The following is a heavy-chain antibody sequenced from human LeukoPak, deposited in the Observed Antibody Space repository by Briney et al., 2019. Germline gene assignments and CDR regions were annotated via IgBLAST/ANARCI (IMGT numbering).Heavy chain of an antibody. D-gene: IGHD4-11*01. CDR2: IYHSGST. CDR1: GYSIRSGDY. J-gene: IGHJ4*02. V-gene: IGHV4-38-2*01. Sequence: SETLSLTCAVSGYSIRSGDYWGWIRQSPGKGLEWIGSIYHSGSTHYNPSLKSRVTISVDTSKNQFSLMLSSVTAADTAVYFCARNRSLTTTPGFDYWGQGTLVTVSS. CDR3: ARNRSLTTTPGFDY.